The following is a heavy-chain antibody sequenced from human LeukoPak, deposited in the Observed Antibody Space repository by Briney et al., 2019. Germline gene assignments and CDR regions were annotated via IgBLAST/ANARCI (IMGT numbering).Heavy chain of an antibody. CDR2: IKKDGSEK. CDR3: ARDLQDGVPTGY. V-gene: IGHV3-7*01. J-gene: IGHJ4*02. Sequence: GGSLRLSCAASGFTVSSYWMSWVRQAPGKGLEWVANIKKDGSEKYYVESLKGRFTISRDNVKNSLYLQMNSLRAEDTAVYYCARDLQDGVPTGYWGQGTLVIVS. CDR1: GFTVSSYW. D-gene: IGHD4-17*01.